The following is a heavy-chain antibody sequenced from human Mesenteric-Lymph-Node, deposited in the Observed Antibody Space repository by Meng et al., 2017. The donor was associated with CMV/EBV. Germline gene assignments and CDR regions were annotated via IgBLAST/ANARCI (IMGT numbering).Heavy chain of an antibody. V-gene: IGHV3-21*01. Sequence: GESLKISCAASGFTFSSYSMNWVRQAPGKGLEWVSSISSSSSYIYYADSVKGRFTISRDNAKNSLYLQMNSLRAEDTAVYYCARDEFWNDYYYYGMDVWGKGPRSPSPQ. CDR3: ARDEFWNDYYYYGMDV. CDR2: ISSSSSYI. J-gene: IGHJ6*01. CDR1: GFTFSSYS. D-gene: IGHD3-3*01.